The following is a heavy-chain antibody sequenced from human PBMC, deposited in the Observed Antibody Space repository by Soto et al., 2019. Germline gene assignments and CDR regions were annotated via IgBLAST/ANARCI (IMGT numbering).Heavy chain of an antibody. D-gene: IGHD4-17*01. CDR3: XXXXXXWXKPTVI. CDR2: INSDGSST. CDR1: GFTFGSHW. Sequence: EVQLVESGGGLVQPGGSLRLSCAASGFTFGSHWMHWVRQAPGKGLVWVSRINSDGSSTTYADSVKGRFTISRDDAKSTLYLQMNSLRAEDTAVYYXXXXXXXWXKPTVIWGQGTLVTVSS. J-gene: IGHJ3*02. V-gene: IGHV3-74*01.